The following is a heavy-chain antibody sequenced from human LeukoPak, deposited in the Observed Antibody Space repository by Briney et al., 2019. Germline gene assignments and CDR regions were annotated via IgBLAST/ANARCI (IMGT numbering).Heavy chain of an antibody. V-gene: IGHV1-24*01. CDR3: ATGNQWELLASDAFDI. D-gene: IGHD1-26*01. Sequence: GGSLRLSCAASGFTFSSYGMHWVRQPPGKGLEWMGGFVPEDGETIYAQKFQGRVTMTEDTSTDTAYMELSSLRSEDTAVYYCATGNQWELLASDAFDIWGQGTMVTVSS. CDR1: GFTFSSYG. J-gene: IGHJ3*02. CDR2: FVPEDGET.